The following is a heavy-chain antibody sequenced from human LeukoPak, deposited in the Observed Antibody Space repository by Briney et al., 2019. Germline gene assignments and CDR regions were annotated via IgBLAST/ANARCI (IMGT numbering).Heavy chain of an antibody. Sequence: GRSLRLSCAASGFTFSSYAMHWVRKAPGKGLEWVAVISYDGSNKYYADSVKGRFTISRDNSKNTLYLRMNSMSADDAALYYCAREYYDILTGLGGLDDWGQGTLVTVSS. CDR2: ISYDGSNK. CDR3: AREYYDILTGLGGLDD. V-gene: IGHV3-30*04. D-gene: IGHD3-9*01. CDR1: GFTFSSYA. J-gene: IGHJ4*02.